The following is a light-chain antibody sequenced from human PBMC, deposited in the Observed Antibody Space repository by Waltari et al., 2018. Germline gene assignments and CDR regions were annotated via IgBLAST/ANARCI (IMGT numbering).Light chain of an antibody. CDR1: QSVTSN. V-gene: IGKV3-15*01. J-gene: IGKJ1*01. Sequence: EIVMTQSPATLSVSPGERATLSCRASQSVTSNLAWYQQRPGQAPRLLIYGASARATGIPARFSGSGSGTEFTLTINSLQSEDFAIYYCQQDDNWPPGGTFGQGTKVEIK. CDR3: QQDDNWPPGGT. CDR2: GAS.